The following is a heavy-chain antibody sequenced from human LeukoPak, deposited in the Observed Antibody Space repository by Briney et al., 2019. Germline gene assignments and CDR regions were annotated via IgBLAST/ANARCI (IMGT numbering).Heavy chain of an antibody. D-gene: IGHD2-2*03. CDR1: GYTFTSYG. CDR3: ARVAVGYCSSTSCYGDFDY. J-gene: IGHJ4*02. V-gene: IGHV1-18*01. CDR2: ISAYNGNT. Sequence: ASVKVSCKAYGYTFTSYGISWVRQAPGQGLEWMGWISAYNGNTNYAQKLQGRVTMTTDTSTSTAYMELRSLRSDDTAVYYCARVAVGYCSSTSCYGDFDYWGQGTLVTVSS.